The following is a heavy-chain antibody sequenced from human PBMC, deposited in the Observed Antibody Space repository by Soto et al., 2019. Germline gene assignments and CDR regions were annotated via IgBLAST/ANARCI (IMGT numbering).Heavy chain of an antibody. D-gene: IGHD2-2*01. Sequence: ASVKVSCKTSGYTFSDYGVSWVRQAPGQGLEWKGWINNFNGNTKYEQKFQGRVTFSIDTSTRTVFLELTSLKFDDAAVYYCARGFIPENYWGQGTRVTVSS. CDR3: ARGFIPENY. V-gene: IGHV1-18*01. CDR1: GYTFSDYG. CDR2: INNFNGNT. J-gene: IGHJ4*02.